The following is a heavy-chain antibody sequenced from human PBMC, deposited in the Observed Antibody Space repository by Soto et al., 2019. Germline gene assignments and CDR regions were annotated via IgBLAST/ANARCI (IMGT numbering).Heavy chain of an antibody. J-gene: IGHJ4*02. CDR3: ARGPRFGGVTHFDY. CDR2: IYYSGST. CDR1: GGSVSSGSYY. V-gene: IGHV4-61*01. Sequence: SETLSLTCTVSGGSVSSGSYYWSWIRQPPGKGLEWIGYIYYSGSTNYNPSLKSRVTISVDTSKNQFSLKLSSVTAADTAVYYCARGPRFGGVTHFDYWGQGTLVTVSS. D-gene: IGHD3-16*01.